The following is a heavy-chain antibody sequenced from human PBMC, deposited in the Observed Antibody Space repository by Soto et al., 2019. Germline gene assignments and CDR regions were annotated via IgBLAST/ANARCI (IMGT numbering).Heavy chain of an antibody. CDR3: AKSWGTCPFYY. D-gene: IGHD3-16*01. J-gene: IGHJ4*02. CDR2: ISGSGGNT. V-gene: IGHV3-23*01. Sequence: GGSLRLSCAASGFTFSSYAMSWVRQAPGKGLEWVSVISGSGGNTYYADSVKGRFTISRDNSKNTLYLQMNSLRAEDTAVYYCAKSWGTCPFYYCGQGTLVTVSS. CDR1: GFTFSSYA.